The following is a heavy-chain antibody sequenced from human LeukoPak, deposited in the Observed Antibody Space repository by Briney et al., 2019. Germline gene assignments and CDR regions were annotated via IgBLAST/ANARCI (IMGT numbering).Heavy chain of an antibody. CDR2: ILTDGNNR. CDR1: GFTFGKYS. CDR3: ARDSLRGDYESPTGY. V-gene: IGHV3-30-3*01. Sequence: GGSLRLSCVASGFTFGKYSMHWVRQAPGKGLEWVSSILTDGNNRHHADSVKGRFTISRDTSENTPYLQMNSLRPEDTAIYYCARDSLRGDYESPTGYWGQGTLVSVSS. J-gene: IGHJ4*02. D-gene: IGHD4-17*01.